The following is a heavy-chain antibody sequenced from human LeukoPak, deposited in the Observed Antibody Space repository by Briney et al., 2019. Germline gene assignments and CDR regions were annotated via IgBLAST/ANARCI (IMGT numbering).Heavy chain of an antibody. CDR1: GFTFSSYS. CDR3: ARDPDY. CDR2: IKQDGSEK. J-gene: IGHJ4*02. V-gene: IGHV3-7*01. Sequence: GGSLRLSCAASGFTFSSYSMNWVRQAPGKGLEWVANIKQDGSEKYYVDSVKGRFTISRDNAKNSLYLQMNSLRAEDTAVYYCARDPDYWGQGTLVTVSS.